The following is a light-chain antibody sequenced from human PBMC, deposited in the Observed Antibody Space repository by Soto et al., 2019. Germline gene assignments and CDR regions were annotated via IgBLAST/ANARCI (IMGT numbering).Light chain of an antibody. CDR3: QQYGSSPPT. J-gene: IGKJ1*01. Sequence: EIVLTQSPGTLSLSPGERATLSCRASQSVSSNYLAWYRRKPGQAPRLLIYGASYRATDIPGRFSGSGSGTDFTLTITSLEPEDFAVYYCQQYGSSPPTFGPGTRVEIE. V-gene: IGKV3-20*01. CDR1: QSVSSNY. CDR2: GAS.